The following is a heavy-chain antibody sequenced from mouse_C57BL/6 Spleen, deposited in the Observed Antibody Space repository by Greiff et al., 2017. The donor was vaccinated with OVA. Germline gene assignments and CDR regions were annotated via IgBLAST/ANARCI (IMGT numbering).Heavy chain of an antibody. D-gene: IGHD2-4*01. J-gene: IGHJ4*01. V-gene: IGHV5-6*01. Sequence: EVMLVESGGDLVKPGGSLKLSCAASGFTFSSYGMSWVRQTPDKRLEWVATISSGGSYTYYPDSVKGRFTISRDNAKNTLYLQMSSLKSEDTAMYYCARHRGLRGDYYAMDYWGQGTSVTVSS. CDR2: ISSGGSYT. CDR1: GFTFSSYG. CDR3: ARHRGLRGDYYAMDY.